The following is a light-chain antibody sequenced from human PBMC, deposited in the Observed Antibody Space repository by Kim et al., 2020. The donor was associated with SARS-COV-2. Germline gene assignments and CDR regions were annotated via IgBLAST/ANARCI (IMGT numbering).Light chain of an antibody. Sequence: SSELTQDPAVSVALGQTVRITCQGDSLRRYYASWYQQKPVQAPVLVIYGKNNRPSGIPDRFSGSSSGNTASLTITGAQAEEEADYYCKSRDSSGKVVFGGGTQLTVL. CDR3: KSRDSSGKVV. CDR1: SLRRYY. V-gene: IGLV3-19*01. J-gene: IGLJ2*01. CDR2: GKN.